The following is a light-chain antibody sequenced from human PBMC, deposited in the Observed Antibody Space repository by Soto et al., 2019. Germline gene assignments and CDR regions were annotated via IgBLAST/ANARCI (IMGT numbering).Light chain of an antibody. CDR3: QSYDSSLSGSGV. Sequence: QSVLTQPPSVSGAPGQRVTISCTGSSSNIGAGYDVHWYQQLPGTAPKLLIYGNSNRPSGVPDRFSGSKSGTSASLAITGLQAEDEADYYCQSYDSSLSGSGVFGTGTKLTVL. J-gene: IGLJ1*01. CDR2: GNS. CDR1: SSNIGAGYD. V-gene: IGLV1-40*01.